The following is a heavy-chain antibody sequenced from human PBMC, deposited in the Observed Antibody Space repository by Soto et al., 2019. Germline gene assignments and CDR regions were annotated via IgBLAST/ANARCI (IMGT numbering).Heavy chain of an antibody. V-gene: IGHV4-4*02. Sequence: QVQLQESGPGLVKPSGTLSLTCAVSGGSISSSNWWSWVRQPPGKGLEWIGEIYHSGSTNYNPSLNSRGTTSVDKSKNQFSLRLSSVTVSDTAVDYCSRAHYSSGYYYDYWGQGSLVTVSS. D-gene: IGHD3-22*01. CDR1: GGSISSSNW. CDR2: IYHSGST. J-gene: IGHJ4*02. CDR3: SRAHYSSGYYYDY.